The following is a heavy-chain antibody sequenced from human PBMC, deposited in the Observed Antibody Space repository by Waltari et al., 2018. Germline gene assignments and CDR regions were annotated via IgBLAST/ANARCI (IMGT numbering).Heavy chain of an antibody. CDR1: GLTLSNYW. V-gene: IGHV3-7*01. D-gene: IGHD5-12*01. CDR3: VRGQGWLPDY. Sequence: EVQVVESGGGLVQPGGSLRLSCAASGLTLSNYWMNWVRQAPGKGPEWVANIKQDGSEKYYVDSVKGRFTISRDNAKNSLFLQMNSLGVEDTAVYYCVRGQGWLPDYWGQGTPVTVSP. J-gene: IGHJ4*02. CDR2: IKQDGSEK.